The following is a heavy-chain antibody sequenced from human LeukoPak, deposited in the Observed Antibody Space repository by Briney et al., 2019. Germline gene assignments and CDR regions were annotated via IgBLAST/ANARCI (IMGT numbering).Heavy chain of an antibody. CDR3: ARHAPYSSSWYLYFDY. CDR1: GGSISSYY. V-gene: IGHV4-59*08. Sequence: SETLSLTCTVSGGSISSYYWSWIRQPPGKGLEWIGYIYYSGSTNYNPSLKSRVTISVDTSKNQFSLKPSSVTAADTAVYYCARHAPYSSSWYLYFDYWGQGTLVTVSS. D-gene: IGHD6-13*01. CDR2: IYYSGST. J-gene: IGHJ4*02.